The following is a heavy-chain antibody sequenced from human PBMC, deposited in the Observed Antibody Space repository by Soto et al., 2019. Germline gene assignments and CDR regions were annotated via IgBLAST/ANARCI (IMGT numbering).Heavy chain of an antibody. J-gene: IGHJ6*02. CDR2: IYYSGIS. Sequence: TLSLTCTVSGGSTSSGGFYWSWIRQHPGKGLEWIGYIYYSGISYYNPSLKSRVSISLDTSRNQFSMTLNSVTAADTAVYYCARNGYTYGMDVWGQGVTVTVSS. D-gene: IGHD5-18*01. CDR1: GGSTSSGGFY. CDR3: ARNGYTYGMDV. V-gene: IGHV4-31*03.